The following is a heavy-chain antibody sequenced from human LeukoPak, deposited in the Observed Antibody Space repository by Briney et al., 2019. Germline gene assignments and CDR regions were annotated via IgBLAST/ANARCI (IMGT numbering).Heavy chain of an antibody. CDR1: GGSISSGGYY. D-gene: IGHD2-2*01. Sequence: SETLSLTCTVSGGSISSGGYYWSWIRQHPGKGLEWIGYIYYSGSTYYNPSLKSRVTISVDTSKNQFSLKLSSVTAADTAVYYCARVADIVVVPASHFDYWGQGTLVTVFS. CDR2: IYYSGST. V-gene: IGHV4-31*03. CDR3: ARVADIVVVPASHFDY. J-gene: IGHJ4*02.